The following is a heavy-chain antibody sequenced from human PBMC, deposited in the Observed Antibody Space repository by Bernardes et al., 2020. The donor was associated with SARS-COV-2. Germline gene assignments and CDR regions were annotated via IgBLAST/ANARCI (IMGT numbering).Heavy chain of an antibody. J-gene: IGHJ5*02. CDR3: AKDHMVRDVPNWFDP. Sequence: GGSLRLSCAASGFTFSSYAMSWVRQAPGKGLEWVSAISGSGGSTYYADSVKGQFTISRDNSKNTLYLQMNSLRAEDTAVYYCAKDHMVRDVPNWFDPWGQGTLVTVSS. D-gene: IGHD3-10*01. V-gene: IGHV3-23*01. CDR2: ISGSGGST. CDR1: GFTFSSYA.